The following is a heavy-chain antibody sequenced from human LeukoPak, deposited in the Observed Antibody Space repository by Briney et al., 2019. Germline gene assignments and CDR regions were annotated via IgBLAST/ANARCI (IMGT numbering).Heavy chain of an antibody. Sequence: GGSLRLSRAVSGLTLSNVWMTWVRQAPGKGLEWVGRIRSKGDGGTTDFATFIEGRFTISRDDSKNTLYLQMNRLTSEDTAVYYCTQGSAQYFDYWGQGTLVTVSS. V-gene: IGHV3-15*07. CDR2: IRSKGDGGTT. CDR3: TQGSAQYFDY. J-gene: IGHJ4*02. D-gene: IGHD2-15*01. CDR1: GLTLSNVW.